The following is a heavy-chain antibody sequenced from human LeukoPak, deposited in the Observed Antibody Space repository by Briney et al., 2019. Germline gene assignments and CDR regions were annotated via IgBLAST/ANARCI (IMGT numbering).Heavy chain of an antibody. CDR3: AKDKWNYYDSSGPFDY. D-gene: IGHD3-22*01. CDR1: GFTFSSYA. Sequence: GGSLRLSCAASGFTFSSYAMSWVRQAPEKGLEWVSAISGSGGSTYYADSVKGRFTISRDNSKNTLYLQMNSLRAEDTAVYYCAKDKWNYYDSSGPFDYWGQGTLVTVSS. V-gene: IGHV3-23*01. J-gene: IGHJ4*02. CDR2: ISGSGGST.